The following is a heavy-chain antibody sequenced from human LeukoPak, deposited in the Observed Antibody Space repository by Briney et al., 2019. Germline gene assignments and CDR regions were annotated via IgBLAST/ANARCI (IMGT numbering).Heavy chain of an antibody. CDR2: FHPEDGET. V-gene: IGHV1-24*01. CDR1: GYTLSQLS. Sequence: ASVTVSCTVSGYTLSQLSIHWVRQAPGKGLEWMGGFHPEDGETIYAQKFQGRVTMTEDTSTDTAYMDLRSLRPDDTAVYYCAATPTMTMIVVNILRFDSWGQGTLITVSS. CDR3: AATPTMTMIVVNILRFDS. J-gene: IGHJ4*02. D-gene: IGHD3-22*01.